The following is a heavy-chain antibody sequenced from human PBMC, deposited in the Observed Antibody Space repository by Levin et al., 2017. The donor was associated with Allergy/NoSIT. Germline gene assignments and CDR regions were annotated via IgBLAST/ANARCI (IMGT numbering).Heavy chain of an antibody. Sequence: SQTLSLTCGISGDRVSSTSAAWNWIRQSPSRGLEWLGRTYYRSKWYNDYAESVKSRISINPDTSKNQFSLQVKSVTPEDSAVYYCARWGRVGESYGLDVWGQGTTVTVSS. J-gene: IGHJ6*02. V-gene: IGHV6-1*01. CDR2: TYYRSKWYN. D-gene: IGHD3-10*01. CDR1: GDRVSSTSAA. CDR3: ARWGRVGESYGLDV.